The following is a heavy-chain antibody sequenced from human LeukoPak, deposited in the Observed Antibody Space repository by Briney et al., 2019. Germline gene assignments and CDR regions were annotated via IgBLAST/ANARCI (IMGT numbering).Heavy chain of an antibody. J-gene: IGHJ4*02. CDR3: AGGYYSAPNY. D-gene: IGHD2/OR15-2a*01. V-gene: IGHV3-66*01. CDR1: GFTVSSNY. CDR2: IYSGGST. Sequence: GGSLRLSCAASGFTVSSNYMSWVRQAPGKEREWVSLIYSGGSTYYADSVKGRFTISRDNSKNTVYLQMNSLRAEDTAVYYCAGGYYSAPNYWGQGNLVTVSA.